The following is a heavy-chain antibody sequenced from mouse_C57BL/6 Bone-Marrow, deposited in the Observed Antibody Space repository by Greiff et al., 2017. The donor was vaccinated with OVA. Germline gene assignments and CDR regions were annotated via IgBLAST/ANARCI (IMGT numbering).Heavy chain of an antibody. CDR3: ARSREIYYDYDVDY. D-gene: IGHD2-4*01. V-gene: IGHV1-9*01. CDR2: ILPGRGST. J-gene: IGHJ2*01. CDR1: GYTFTGYW. Sequence: QVQLKESGAELMKPGASVKLSCKATGYTFTGYWIEWVKQRPGHGLEWIGEILPGRGSTNYNEKFKGKATFTADTSSNTAYMQLSRLTTEDSAIYYCARSREIYYDYDVDYWGQGTTLTVSS.